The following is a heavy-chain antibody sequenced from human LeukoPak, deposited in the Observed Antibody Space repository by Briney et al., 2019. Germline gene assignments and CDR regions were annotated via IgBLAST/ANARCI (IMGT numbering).Heavy chain of an antibody. CDR2: ISSSSSYI. J-gene: IGHJ4*02. CDR3: ARYSGSYHFDY. CDR1: GLTFSSYS. V-gene: IGHV3-21*01. Sequence: GGSLRLSCAASGLTFSSYSMNWVRQAPGKGLEWVSSISSSSSYIYYADSVKGRFTISRDNAKNSLYLQMNSLRAEDTAVYYCARYSGSYHFDYWGQGTLVTVSS. D-gene: IGHD1-26*01.